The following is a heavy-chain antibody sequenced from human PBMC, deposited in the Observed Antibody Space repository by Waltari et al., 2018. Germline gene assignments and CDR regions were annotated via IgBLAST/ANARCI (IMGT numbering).Heavy chain of an antibody. J-gene: IGHJ3*02. CDR3: AKVEGGIVTRYYALDI. CDR2: ISGSSSST. Sequence: EVQLLESGGGLVQPGGSLEFPCAASGFAFGNSALSGVRQVPGKGREWISGISGSSSSTYYADSVKGRFTISRDNSKNTLYLQMNSLRVEDTAVYFCAKVEGGIVTRYYALDIWGQGTMVTVSS. D-gene: IGHD3-16*02. V-gene: IGHV3-23*01. CDR1: GFAFGNSA.